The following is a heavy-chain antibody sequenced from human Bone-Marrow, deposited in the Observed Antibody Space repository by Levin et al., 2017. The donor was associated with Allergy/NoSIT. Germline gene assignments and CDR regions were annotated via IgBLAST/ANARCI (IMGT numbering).Heavy chain of an antibody. CDR3: ARDGGAAAGDDNWFDP. CDR2: IWYDGSNK. Sequence: GESLKISCAASGFTFSSYGMHWVRQAPGKGLEWVAVIWYDGSNKYYADSVKGRFTISRDNSKNTLYLQMNSLRAEDTAVYYCARDGGAAAGDDNWFDPWGQGTLVTVSS. CDR1: GFTFSSYG. D-gene: IGHD6-13*01. J-gene: IGHJ5*02. V-gene: IGHV3-33*01.